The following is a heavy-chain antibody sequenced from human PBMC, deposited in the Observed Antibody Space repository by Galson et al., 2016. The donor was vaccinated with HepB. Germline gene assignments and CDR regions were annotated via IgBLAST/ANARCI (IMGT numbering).Heavy chain of an antibody. CDR2: IFYDGSRQ. CDR1: GFTFSSHS. CDR3: ARDVSYYALDV. J-gene: IGHJ6*04. Sequence: SLRLSCAASGFTFSSHSMNWVRQAPGKGLEWVAGIFYDGSRQFYGDTVKGRFTISRDDSKSTVYLQMNSLRGEDTAVYYCARDVSYYALDVWGKGTTVSVSS. V-gene: IGHV3-33*01.